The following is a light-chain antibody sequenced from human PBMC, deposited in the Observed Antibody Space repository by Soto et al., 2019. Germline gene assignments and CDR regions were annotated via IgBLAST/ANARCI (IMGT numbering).Light chain of an antibody. CDR1: SSNIGSNT. CDR2: TNN. V-gene: IGLV1-44*01. J-gene: IGLJ1*01. CDR3: AAWDDSLNGFV. Sequence: QSVLTQPPSASGAPGQRVTISCSGSSSNIGSNTVNWYQQLPGTAPKLLIYTNNQRPSGVRDRFSGSRSGTLASLAISGLQSEDEADYYCAAWDDSLNGFVFGTGTKVTVL.